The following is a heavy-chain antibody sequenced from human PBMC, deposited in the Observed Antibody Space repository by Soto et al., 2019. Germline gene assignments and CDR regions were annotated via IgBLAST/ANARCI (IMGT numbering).Heavy chain of an antibody. CDR2: ISSSSSTI. Sequence: EVQLVESGGGLVQPGGSLRLSCAASGFTFSSYSMNWVRQAPGKGLEWVSYISSSSSTIYYADSVKGRFTISRDNAKNSLDLQMNSLRAEDTAVYYCARQIANDAFDIWGQGTMVTGSS. CDR1: GFTFSSYS. CDR3: ARQIANDAFDI. D-gene: IGHD6-13*01. V-gene: IGHV3-48*01. J-gene: IGHJ3*02.